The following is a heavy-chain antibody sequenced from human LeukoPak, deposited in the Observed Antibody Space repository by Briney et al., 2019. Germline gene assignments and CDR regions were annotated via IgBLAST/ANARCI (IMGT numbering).Heavy chain of an antibody. CDR2: IYYSGST. CDR1: GGSISTYC. V-gene: IGHV4-59*01. J-gene: IGHJ6*03. Sequence: SETLSLTCTVSGGSISTYCWSWIRQPPGKGLEWIGYIYYSGSTNYNPSLKSRVTISVDTSKSQFSLKLTSVTAADTAVYYCARAYYYYMDVWGKGTTVTVSS. CDR3: ARAYYYYMDV.